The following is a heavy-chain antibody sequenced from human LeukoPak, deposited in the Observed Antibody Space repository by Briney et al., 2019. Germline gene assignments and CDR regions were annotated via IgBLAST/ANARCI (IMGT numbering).Heavy chain of an antibody. J-gene: IGHJ1*01. V-gene: IGHV1-18*01. CDR2: ISVNNGGT. Sequence: ASVKVSCKASGYTFTTYSLAWVRQAPGPSLEWMGWISVNNGGTNYAQSFQDRVTLTRDTSTNTAYLELRSLRSDDTAIIYCATATQPRGYFLHWGQGTLVTVSS. CDR3: ATATQPRGYFLH. CDR1: GYTFTTYS. D-gene: IGHD2-2*01.